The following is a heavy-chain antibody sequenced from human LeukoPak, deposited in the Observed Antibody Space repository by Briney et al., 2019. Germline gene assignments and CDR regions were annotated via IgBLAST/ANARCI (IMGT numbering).Heavy chain of an antibody. V-gene: IGHV4-34*01. CDR2: INHSGST. Sequence: PSETLSLTCAVYGGSFSGYYWSWIRQPPGKGLEWIGEINHSGSTNYNPSLKSRVTISVDTSKNQFSLKLSSVTAADTAVYYCARGPPRIAAAGTRSYFQHWGQGTLVTVSS. J-gene: IGHJ1*01. D-gene: IGHD6-13*01. CDR1: GGSFSGYY. CDR3: ARGPPRIAAAGTRSYFQH.